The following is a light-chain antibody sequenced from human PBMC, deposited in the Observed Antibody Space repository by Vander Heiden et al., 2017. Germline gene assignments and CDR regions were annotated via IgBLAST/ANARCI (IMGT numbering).Light chain of an antibody. J-gene: IGKJ5*01. CDR3: QQDNNWPIT. CDR2: DTS. Sequence: EVVMTQSPATLSVYPGERATLSCRASPSVGSYLVWYQQKPGQAPRLLIYDTSIRATGIPARFSGSGSGTEFTLTISSLQSEDFAVYYCQQDNNWPITFGQGTLLEIK. V-gene: IGKV3D-15*01. CDR1: PSVGSY.